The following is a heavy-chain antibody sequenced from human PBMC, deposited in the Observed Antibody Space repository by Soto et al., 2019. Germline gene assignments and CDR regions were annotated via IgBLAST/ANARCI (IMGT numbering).Heavy chain of an antibody. CDR3: ARWTYCGGDCYWLDF. D-gene: IGHD2-21*02. CDR1: GGSISSGGYS. CDR2: IYYSGSA. V-gene: IGHV4-61*08. Sequence: SETLSLTCAVSGGSISSGGYSWGWIRQPPGKGLEWIGNIYYSGSANYDPSLRSRVTISLNTSKNQFSLNLNSVTAADTAIYYCARWTYCGGDCYWLDFWGQGTLVTVSS. J-gene: IGHJ4*02.